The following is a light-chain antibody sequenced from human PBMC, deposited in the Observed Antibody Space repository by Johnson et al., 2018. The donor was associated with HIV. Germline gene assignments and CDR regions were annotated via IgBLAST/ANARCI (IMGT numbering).Light chain of an antibody. CDR3: GTWDNSLSGFYV. J-gene: IGLJ1*01. CDR2: ENN. Sequence: QSVLTQPASVYAAPGQKVTISCSGSNSNIGNDYVSWYQQLPGTAPRLLIYENNRRPSGIPDRFSGSKSGTSATLGITGLQTGDEADYYCGTWDNSLSGFYVFGSGTKVTVV. CDR1: NSNIGNDY. V-gene: IGLV1-51*02.